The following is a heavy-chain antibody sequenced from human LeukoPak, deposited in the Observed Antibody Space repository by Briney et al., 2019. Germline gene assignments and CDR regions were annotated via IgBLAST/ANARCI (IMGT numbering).Heavy chain of an antibody. CDR3: AREAAAGTFYFDY. V-gene: IGHV4-4*07. CDR2: IYSSGST. J-gene: IGHJ4*02. D-gene: IGHD6-13*01. CDR1: GDSISNYY. Sequence: SETLSLTCIVSGDSISNYYWSWIRQPAGKGLEWIWRIYSSGSTNYNRSLKSRVTMSVDTSKNQFSLKVSSVTAADTAVYYCAREAAAGTFYFDYWGQGTLVTVSS.